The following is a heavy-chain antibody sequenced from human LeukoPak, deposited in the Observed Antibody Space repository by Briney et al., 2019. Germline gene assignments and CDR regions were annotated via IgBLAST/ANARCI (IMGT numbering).Heavy chain of an antibody. Sequence: PSETLSLTCAVSGGSISSSNWWSWVRQPPGKGLEGIGEIYHSGSTNYNPSLKSRVTISVDKSKNQFSLKLSSVTAADTAVYYCARSDDILTGYYSFDYWGQGTLVTVSS. CDR3: ARSDDILTGYYSFDY. J-gene: IGHJ4*02. V-gene: IGHV4-4*02. D-gene: IGHD3-9*01. CDR2: IYHSGST. CDR1: GGSISSSNW.